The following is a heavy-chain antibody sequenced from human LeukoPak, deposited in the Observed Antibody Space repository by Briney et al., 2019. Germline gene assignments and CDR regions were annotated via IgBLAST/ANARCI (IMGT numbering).Heavy chain of an antibody. CDR1: GGTFSSYA. CDR3: ARDLRRNCSGGSCYSRFDP. Sequence: SVKVSCKASGGTFSSYAISWVRQAPGQGLEWMGGIIPIFGTANYAQKFQGRVTITADESTSTAYMELSSLRSEDTAVYYCARDLRRNCSGGSCYSRFDPWGQGTLVTVSS. CDR2: IIPIFGTA. J-gene: IGHJ5*02. D-gene: IGHD2-15*01. V-gene: IGHV1-69*13.